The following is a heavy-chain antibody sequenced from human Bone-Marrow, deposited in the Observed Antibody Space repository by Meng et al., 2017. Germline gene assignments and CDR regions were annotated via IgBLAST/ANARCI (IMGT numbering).Heavy chain of an antibody. Sequence: SETLSLTCTVSGGSISSSSYYWGWIRQPPGKGLEWIGSIYYSGSTYYNPSLKSRVTISVDTSKNQFSLKLSSVTAADTAVYYCARGDGGCSGGSCYTYFDYWGQGTLVTVSS. J-gene: IGHJ4*02. CDR1: GGSISSSSYY. D-gene: IGHD2-15*01. CDR3: ARGDGGCSGGSCYTYFDY. V-gene: IGHV4-39*07. CDR2: IYYSGST.